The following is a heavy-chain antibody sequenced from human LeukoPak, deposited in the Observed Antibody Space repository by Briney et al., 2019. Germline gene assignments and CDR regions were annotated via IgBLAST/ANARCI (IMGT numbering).Heavy chain of an antibody. Sequence: SVKVSCKASGGTFTSYAISWVRQAPGQGREWMGGIIPIFGTANYAQKFQGRVTITADESTSTAYMELSSPRSEDTAVYYCAREDPPDYDFWSVYYLRTQPQNWFDPWGQGTLVTVSS. CDR3: AREDPPDYDFWSVYYLRTQPQNWFDP. D-gene: IGHD3-3*01. CDR2: IIPIFGTA. CDR1: GGTFTSYA. V-gene: IGHV1-69*13. J-gene: IGHJ5*02.